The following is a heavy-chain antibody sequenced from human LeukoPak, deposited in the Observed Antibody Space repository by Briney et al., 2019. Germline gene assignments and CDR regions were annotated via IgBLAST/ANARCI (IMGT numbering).Heavy chain of an antibody. CDR1: GGSISSYY. Sequence: SETLSLTFTVSGGSISSYYWSWIRQPPGKGLEWIGYIYYSGSTNYNPSLKSRVTISVDTSKNQFSLKLSSVTAADTAVYYCARATPGFNYDFWSGYSTYFDYWGQETLVTVSS. D-gene: IGHD3-3*01. CDR3: ARATPGFNYDFWSGYSTYFDY. V-gene: IGHV4-59*01. J-gene: IGHJ4*02. CDR2: IYYSGST.